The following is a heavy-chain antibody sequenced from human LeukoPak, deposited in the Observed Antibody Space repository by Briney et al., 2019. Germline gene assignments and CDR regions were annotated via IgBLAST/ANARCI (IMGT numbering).Heavy chain of an antibody. CDR2: IYYSGST. CDR1: GGSISSSSYY. V-gene: IGHV4-39*01. D-gene: IGHD6-19*01. CDR3: ARNIAVAGRGDYMDV. Sequence: PSETLSLTCTVSGGSISSSSYYWGWIRQPPGKGLEWIGSIYYSGSTYYNPSLKSRVTISVDTSKNQFPLKLSSVTAADTAVYYCARNIAVAGRGDYMDVWGKGTTVTISS. J-gene: IGHJ6*03.